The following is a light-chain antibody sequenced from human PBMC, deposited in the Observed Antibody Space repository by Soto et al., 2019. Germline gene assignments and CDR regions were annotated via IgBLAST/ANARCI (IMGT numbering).Light chain of an antibody. CDR1: QSVGNS. CDR3: QQYDNWPPLT. CDR2: AAS. J-gene: IGKJ4*01. V-gene: IGKV3-15*01. Sequence: EVVMTQSPATLSVSPGERVTLSCRASQSVGNSLGWYQQKPGQAPRLLIYAASTRATGIPARFSGSGSGTDLTLTISSLQSEDFAVYYCQQYDNWPPLTFGGGTKVEIK.